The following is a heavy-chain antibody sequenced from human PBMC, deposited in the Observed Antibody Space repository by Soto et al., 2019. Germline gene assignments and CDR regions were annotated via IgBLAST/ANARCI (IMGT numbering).Heavy chain of an antibody. CDR2: SIIVGAP. Sequence: PSETCPSPALSLVAPSAVVVTTGAGSASPQGRGWSGLGVSIIVGAPTRVTISVDTSKNQFSLKLSSVTAADTAVYYCARGFGELLWDYYYYGMDVWGQGTTVTVSS. D-gene: IGHD3-10*01. V-gene: IGHV4-39*01. CDR3: ARGFGELLWDYYYYGMDV. CDR1: VAPSAVVVTT. J-gene: IGHJ6*02.